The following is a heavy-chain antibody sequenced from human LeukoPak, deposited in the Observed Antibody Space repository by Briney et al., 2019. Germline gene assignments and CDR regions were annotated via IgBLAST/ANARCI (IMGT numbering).Heavy chain of an antibody. CDR2: ISGSGGST. D-gene: IGHD6-6*01. V-gene: IGHV3-23*01. Sequence: GGSLRLSCEASGFTFSSHAMSWVRQAPGKGLEWVSAISGSGGSTYYADSVKGRFTISRDNSKNTLYLQMNSLRAEDTAVYYCASGSSSDRGFDYWGQGTLVTVSS. CDR1: GFTFSSHA. CDR3: ASGSSSDRGFDY. J-gene: IGHJ4*02.